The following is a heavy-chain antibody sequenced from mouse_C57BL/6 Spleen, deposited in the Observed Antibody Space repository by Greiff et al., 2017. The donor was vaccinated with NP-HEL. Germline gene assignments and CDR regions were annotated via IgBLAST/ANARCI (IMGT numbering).Heavy chain of an antibody. J-gene: IGHJ1*03. CDR1: GYTFTSYW. CDR3: ARGGYFYWYFDV. Sequence: VQLQQPGAELVKPGASVKLSCKASGYTFTSYWMQWVKQRPGQGLEWIGEIDPSDSYTNYNQKFKGKATLTVDTSSSTAYMQLSSLTSEDSAVYYCARGGYFYWYFDVWGTGTTVTVSS. CDR2: IDPSDSYT. D-gene: IGHD2-14*01. V-gene: IGHV1-50*01.